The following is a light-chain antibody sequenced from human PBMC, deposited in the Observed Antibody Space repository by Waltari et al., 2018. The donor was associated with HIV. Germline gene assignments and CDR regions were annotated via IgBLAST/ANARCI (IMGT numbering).Light chain of an antibody. J-gene: IGKJ1*01. CDR3: QQFGSPWT. CDR1: QSVSSSY. V-gene: IGKV3-20*01. Sequence: EIVLTQSPGTLSLSPGERATLSCRASQSVSSSYLAWFQQKPGQAPRLLIYGASSRATGIPDRFSGSGSGTDFTLTISRLEPKDFAVYYCQQFGSPWTYGQGTKVEI. CDR2: GAS.